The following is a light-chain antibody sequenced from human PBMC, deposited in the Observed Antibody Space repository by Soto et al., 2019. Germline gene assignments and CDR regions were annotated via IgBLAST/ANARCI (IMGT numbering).Light chain of an antibody. CDR3: MQALQSPYT. CDR1: QSLLHSNGYNY. V-gene: IGKV2-28*01. Sequence: DLVMTQSPLSLPVTPGEPASISCRSSQSLLHSNGYNYLDLYLQKPGQSPQLLIYLGSNRASGVPDRFSGSGSGTDFTLKISRVEAEDVGVYYCMQALQSPYTFGQGTKLEIK. J-gene: IGKJ2*01. CDR2: LGS.